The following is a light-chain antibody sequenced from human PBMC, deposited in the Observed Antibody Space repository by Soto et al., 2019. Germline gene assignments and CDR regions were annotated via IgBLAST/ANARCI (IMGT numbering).Light chain of an antibody. CDR3: QQRSNWPMYT. Sequence: EIVLTQSPATLSLPPGERATLSCRASQSVTNYLAWYQQKPGQAPRLLIYGASNRATGIPARFSGSGSGTDFTLTISSLAPEDFAVYYCQQRSNWPMYTFGQGTKLEIK. CDR2: GAS. V-gene: IGKV3-11*01. CDR1: QSVTNY. J-gene: IGKJ2*01.